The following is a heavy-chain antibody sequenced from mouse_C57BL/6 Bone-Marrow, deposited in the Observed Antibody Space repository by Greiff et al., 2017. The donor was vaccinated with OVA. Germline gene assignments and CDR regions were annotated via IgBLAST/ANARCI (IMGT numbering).Heavy chain of an antibody. Sequence: VQLQQPGAELVRPGSSVKLSCKASGYTFTSYWMHWVKQRPIQGLEWIGNIDPSDSETHYTQKFKDKATLTVDKSSSTAYMQLSSLTSEDSAVYYCAREGVYDGYPYYDAMDYWGQGTSVTVSS. CDR3: AREGVYDGYPYYDAMDY. D-gene: IGHD2-3*01. V-gene: IGHV1-52*01. CDR2: IDPSDSET. CDR1: GYTFTSYW. J-gene: IGHJ4*01.